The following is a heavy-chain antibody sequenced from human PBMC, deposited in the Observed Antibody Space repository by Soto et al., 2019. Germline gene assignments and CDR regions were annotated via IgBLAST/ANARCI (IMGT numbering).Heavy chain of an antibody. CDR2: INPSGGST. D-gene: IGHD3-22*01. V-gene: IGHV1-46*01. CDR3: AGNLITTIPGYHYYGMGV. CDR1: GDTFTSYY. J-gene: IGHJ6*02. Sequence: ASVKVSCKASGDTFTSYYMHWVRQAPGQGLEWMGIINPSGGSTSYAQKFQGRVTMTRDTSTSTVYMELSSLRSEGTAVYYCAGNLITTIPGYHYYGMGVCGQGTTVTVPS.